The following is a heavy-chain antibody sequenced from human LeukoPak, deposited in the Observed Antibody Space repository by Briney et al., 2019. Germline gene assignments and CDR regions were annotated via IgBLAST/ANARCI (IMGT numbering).Heavy chain of an antibody. CDR2: INPSGGST. CDR3: GRSMVRGVNYYFDF. CDR1: GYTFTSYY. Sequence: ASVKVSCKASGYTFTSYYIHWVRQAPGRGLEWMGIINPSGGSTSYAQKFQGRVTMTRDTSTSTVYMELSSLRSEDTAVYFCGRSMVRGVNYYFDFWGQGTLVTVSS. V-gene: IGHV1-46*03. J-gene: IGHJ4*02. D-gene: IGHD3-10*01.